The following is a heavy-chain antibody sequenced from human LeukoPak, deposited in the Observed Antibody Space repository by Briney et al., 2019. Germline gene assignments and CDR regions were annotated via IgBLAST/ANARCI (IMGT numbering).Heavy chain of an antibody. J-gene: IGHJ4*02. Sequence: SETLSLTCTVSGGSISSSSYYWGWIRQPPGKGLEWIVSIYYSGSTYYNPSLKSRVTISVDTSKNQFSLKLSSVTAADTAVYYCASLVYDFWSGYLGHYFDYWGQGTLVTVSS. D-gene: IGHD3-3*01. CDR1: GGSISSSSYY. V-gene: IGHV4-39*01. CDR3: ASLVYDFWSGYLGHYFDY. CDR2: IYYSGST.